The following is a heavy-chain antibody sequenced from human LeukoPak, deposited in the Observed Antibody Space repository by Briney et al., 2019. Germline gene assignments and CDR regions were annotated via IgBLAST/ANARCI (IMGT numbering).Heavy chain of an antibody. V-gene: IGHV4-59*01. D-gene: IGHD2-2*01. CDR2: IYYSGST. CDR1: GGSISSYY. CDR3: ARGRGYEKSFDY. Sequence: SETLSLTCTVSGGSISSYYWSWIRQPPGKGLEWIGYIYYSGSTNYSPSLKSRVTISVDTSKNQFSLKLSSVTAADTAVYYCARGRGYEKSFDYWGQGTLVTVSS. J-gene: IGHJ4*02.